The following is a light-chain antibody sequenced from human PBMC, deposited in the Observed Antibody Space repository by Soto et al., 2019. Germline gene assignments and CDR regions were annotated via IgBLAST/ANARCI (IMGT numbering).Light chain of an antibody. CDR2: EVS. CDR1: SSDVGAYRY. J-gene: IGLJ2*01. V-gene: IGLV2-8*01. CDR3: SSYAGNNTLI. Sequence: QSVLTQPPSASGSPGQSVTISCTGTSSDVGAYRYVSWYQQRPGKAPQLMIYEVSKRPSGVPDRFSGSKSGNTASLTVSGLQAEDVADYYCSSYAGNNTLIFGGGTKVTVL.